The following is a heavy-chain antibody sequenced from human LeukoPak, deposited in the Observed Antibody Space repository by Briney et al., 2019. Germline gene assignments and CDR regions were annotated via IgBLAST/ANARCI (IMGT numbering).Heavy chain of an antibody. CDR3: ARHARWYHYAFDI. CDR1: GGSLTGIY. CDR2: IGHNGTT. J-gene: IGHJ3*02. V-gene: IGHV4-34*01. D-gene: IGHD2-15*01. Sequence: RASETLSLTCSVSGGSLTGIYWSWIRQPPGKGLEWIGEIGHNGTTNYNPSLKSRVTISVDTSKNQFSLKLSSVTAADTAVYYCARHARWYHYAFDIWGQGTMVTVSS.